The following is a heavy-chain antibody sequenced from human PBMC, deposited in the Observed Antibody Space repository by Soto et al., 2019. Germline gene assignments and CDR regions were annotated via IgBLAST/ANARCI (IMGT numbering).Heavy chain of an antibody. D-gene: IGHD3-10*01. CDR2: ISGSGGST. Sequence: TGGSLRLSCAASGFTFSSYAMSWVRQAPGKGLERVSAISGSGGSTYYADSVKGRFTISRDNSKNTLYLQMNSLRAEDTAVYYCAKTNYYGSGSYYNVNYWGQGTLVTVSS. J-gene: IGHJ4*02. CDR3: AKTNYYGSGSYYNVNY. CDR1: GFTFSSYA. V-gene: IGHV3-23*01.